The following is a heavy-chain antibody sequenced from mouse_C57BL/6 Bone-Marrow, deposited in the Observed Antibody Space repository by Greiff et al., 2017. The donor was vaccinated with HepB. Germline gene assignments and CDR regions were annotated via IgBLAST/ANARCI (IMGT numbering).Heavy chain of an antibody. Sequence: QVHVKQPGAELVKPGASVKLSCKASGYTFTSYWMQWVKQRPGQGLEWIGEIDPSDSYTNYNQKFKGKATLTVDTSSSTAYMQLSSLTSEDSAVYYCARSGDWEAYYFDYWGQGTTLTVSS. V-gene: IGHV1-50*01. D-gene: IGHD4-1*01. CDR2: IDPSDSYT. J-gene: IGHJ2*01. CDR3: ARSGDWEAYYFDY. CDR1: GYTFTSYW.